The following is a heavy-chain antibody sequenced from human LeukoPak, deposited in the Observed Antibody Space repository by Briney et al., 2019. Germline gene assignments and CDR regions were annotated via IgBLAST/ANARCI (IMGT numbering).Heavy chain of an antibody. CDR2: ISSSTKYI. V-gene: IGHV3-21*01. CDR1: GFTFDTYS. Sequence: GGSLRLSCAASGFTFDTYSMNWVRQAPGKGLEWVASISSSTKYIHYADSVRDRFTISRDNPKNSLYLEMSSLTAEDTAVYYYARDVYCSGAACYPLPDYWGQGTQVTVSP. CDR3: ARDVYCSGAACYPLPDY. D-gene: IGHD2-15*01. J-gene: IGHJ4*02.